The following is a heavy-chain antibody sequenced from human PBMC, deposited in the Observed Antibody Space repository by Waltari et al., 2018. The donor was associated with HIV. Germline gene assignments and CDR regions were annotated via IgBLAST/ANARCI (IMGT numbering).Heavy chain of an antibody. V-gene: IGHV3-48*02. CDR3: ARDAYGDYDGNWFDP. CDR2: ISSSSSTI. Sequence: EVQLVESGGGLVQPGGSLRLSCAASGFTFSSYSMNWVRQAPGKGLKWGSYISSSSSTIYYADSVKGRFTSSRDNAKNSLYLQMNSLRDEDTAVYYCARDAYGDYDGNWFDPWGQGTLVTVSS. CDR1: GFTFSSYS. D-gene: IGHD4-17*01. J-gene: IGHJ5*02.